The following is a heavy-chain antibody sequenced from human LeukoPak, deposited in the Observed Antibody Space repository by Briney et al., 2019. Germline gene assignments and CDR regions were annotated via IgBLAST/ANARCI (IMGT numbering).Heavy chain of an antibody. CDR2: ISGSGGMT. CDR3: AKDSVYSSGWSDY. CDR1: GFTFRNFA. Sequence: GGSLRLSCAASGFTFRNFAMSWVRQAPGKGLEWVSSISGSGGMTYYADSVKGRFTISRDNSKNTLFLQMNSLRAEDTAIYYCAKDSVYSSGWSDYWGQGTLVTVSS. V-gene: IGHV3-23*01. J-gene: IGHJ4*02. D-gene: IGHD6-19*01.